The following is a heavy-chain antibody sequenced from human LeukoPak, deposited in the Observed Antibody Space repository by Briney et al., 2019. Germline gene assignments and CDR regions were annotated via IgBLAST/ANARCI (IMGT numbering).Heavy chain of an antibody. CDR2: IGYDGGET. J-gene: IGHJ4*02. V-gene: IGHV3-33*01. CDR3: ARDFESYYDV. Sequence: GGSLRLSCAASGFTFSNYAMHWVRQAPGKGLEWVAVIGYDGGETYYSDSAKGRFTISRDNSKNTLHLQMNSLRAEDTAVYYCARDFESYYDVWGQGTLVTVSS. CDR1: GFTFSNYA. D-gene: IGHD3-22*01.